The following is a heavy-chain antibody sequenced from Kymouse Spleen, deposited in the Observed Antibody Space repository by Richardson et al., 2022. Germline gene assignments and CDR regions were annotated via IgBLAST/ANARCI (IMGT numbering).Heavy chain of an antibody. CDR3: TRSSGWSYYYYYGMDV. CDR2: IRSKANSYAT. V-gene: IGHV3-73*02. J-gene: IGHJ6*02. D-gene: IGHD6-19*01. Sequence: EVQLVESGGGLVQPGGSLKLSCAASGFTFSGSAMHWVRQASGKGLEWVGRIRSKANSYATAYAASVKGRFTISRDDSKNTAYLQMNSLKTEDTAVYYCTRSSGWSYYYYYGMDVWGQGTTVTVSS. CDR1: GFTFSGSA.